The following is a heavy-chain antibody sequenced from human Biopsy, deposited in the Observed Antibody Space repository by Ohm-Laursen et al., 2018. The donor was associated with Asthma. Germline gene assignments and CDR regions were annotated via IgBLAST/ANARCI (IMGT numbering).Heavy chain of an antibody. CDR2: IIPISLTP. V-gene: IGHV1-69*13. CDR3: ARDPPYFDPSVEGWHL. Sequence: VASVKVSCKGSRDIFSSYGFSWVRQAPGQGLEWMGGIIPISLTPSYARRFRGRVTISADEYTRTAYMELSSLRSEDTAVYYCARDPPYFDPSVEGWHLWGQGTMVTVSS. CDR1: RDIFSSYG. J-gene: IGHJ3*01. D-gene: IGHD3-22*01.